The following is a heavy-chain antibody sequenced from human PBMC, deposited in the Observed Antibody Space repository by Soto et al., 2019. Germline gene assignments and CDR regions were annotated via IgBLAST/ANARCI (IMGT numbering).Heavy chain of an antibody. CDR3: ARGPSTVATWLDY. D-gene: IGHD4-17*01. V-gene: IGHV3-64*02. Sequence: EVQLVESGEGLVQPGGSLRLSCAASGFTFSNYAMHWVRQAPGKGLEYVSAISGNGFSTYYGDSVRGRFIISRDNSTNTLYLQMGSLRAEDMAVYYCARGPSTVATWLDYWGQGTLVTVSS. CDR2: ISGNGFST. J-gene: IGHJ4*02. CDR1: GFTFSNYA.